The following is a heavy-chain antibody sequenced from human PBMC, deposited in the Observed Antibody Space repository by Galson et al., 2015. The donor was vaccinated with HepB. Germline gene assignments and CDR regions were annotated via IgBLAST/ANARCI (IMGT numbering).Heavy chain of an antibody. D-gene: IGHD1-7*01. CDR1: GFTFSSHW. Sequence: FLRLSCAVSGFTFSSHWMSWVRQAPGKGLEWVAHIKQDGSEVYYVDFVKGRFTISRDTAKDSLYLQMNSLRAEDTAVYYCARDAGTNINYNYFDYWGQGTLVIVSS. J-gene: IGHJ4*02. CDR2: IKQDGSEV. CDR3: ARDAGTNINYNYFDY. V-gene: IGHV3-7*01.